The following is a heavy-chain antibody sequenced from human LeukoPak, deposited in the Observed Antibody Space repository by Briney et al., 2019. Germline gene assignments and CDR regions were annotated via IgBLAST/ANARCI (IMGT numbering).Heavy chain of an antibody. J-gene: IGHJ6*03. CDR1: GFTFSSYG. CDR2: ISGSGGST. Sequence: GGSLRLSCAASGFTFSSYGMSWVRQAPGKGLEWVSAISGSGGSTYYADSVKGRFTISRDNSKNTLYLQMNSLRAEDTAVYYCARDPTVFFYMDVWGKGTTVTVSS. CDR3: ARDPTVFFYMDV. V-gene: IGHV3-23*01. D-gene: IGHD4-11*01.